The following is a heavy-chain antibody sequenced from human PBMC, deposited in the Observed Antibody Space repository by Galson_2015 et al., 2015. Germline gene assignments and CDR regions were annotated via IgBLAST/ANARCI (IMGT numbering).Heavy chain of an antibody. CDR3: ARGGSSGLES. J-gene: IGHJ4*02. CDR2: IGTAGDT. D-gene: IGHD6-19*01. V-gene: IGHV3-13*04. Sequence: GLEWVSGIGTAGDTYYSGSVKGRFTISRENAKSSLYLQMNSLRAGDTAVYYCARGGSSGLESWGQGTLVTVSS.